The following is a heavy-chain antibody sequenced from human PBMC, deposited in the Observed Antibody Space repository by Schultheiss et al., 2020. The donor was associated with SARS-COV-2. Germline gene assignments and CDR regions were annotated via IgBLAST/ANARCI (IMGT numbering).Heavy chain of an antibody. CDR2: INHSGKT. Sequence: SETLSLTCAVYGGSFSGYYWSWIRQPPGKGLEWIGEINHSGKTNYNPSLKSRVTISVDMSKNQFSLKLSSVTAADTAVYYCARGWGYYGSGSYYHYWGQGILVTVSS. D-gene: IGHD3-10*01. CDR1: GGSFSGYY. CDR3: ARGWGYYGSGSYYHY. V-gene: IGHV4-34*01. J-gene: IGHJ4*02.